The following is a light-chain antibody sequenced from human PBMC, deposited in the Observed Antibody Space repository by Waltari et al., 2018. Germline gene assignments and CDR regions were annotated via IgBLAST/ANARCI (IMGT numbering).Light chain of an antibody. CDR3: QQRASWPNT. CDR2: GTY. J-gene: IGKJ2*01. V-gene: IGKV3-11*01. Sequence: EIVLTQSPATLSLSPGEGATLSCRASQSVSNYLAWYQQKPGQAPRLLIYGTYNRATGTPARFSGSGSGTDFTLTISSLEPEDFAVYYCQQRASWPNTFGQGTKLEIK. CDR1: QSVSNY.